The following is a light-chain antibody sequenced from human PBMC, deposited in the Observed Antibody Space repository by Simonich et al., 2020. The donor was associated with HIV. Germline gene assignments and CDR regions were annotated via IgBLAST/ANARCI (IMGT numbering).Light chain of an antibody. J-gene: IGKJ5*01. Sequence: EVVLTQSPATLSLSPGERATLSCRASQSVSIYLAWYQQKPGQAPRLLIYDASNRATGIPARFSGSGSGTDFTLTISSLEPEDFAVYYCQQRSGWPPITFGQGTRLEIK. CDR2: DAS. CDR1: QSVSIY. V-gene: IGKV3-11*01. CDR3: QQRSGWPPIT.